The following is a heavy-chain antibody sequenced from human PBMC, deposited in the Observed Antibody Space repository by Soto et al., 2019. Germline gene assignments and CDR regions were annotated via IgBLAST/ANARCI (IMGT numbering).Heavy chain of an antibody. J-gene: IGHJ3*02. CDR2: ITSSSSYI. Sequence: EVQLVESGGGLVKPGGSLRLSCAASGFTFSSYSMNWVRQAPGKGLEWVSSITSSSSYINYADSVKGRFTISRDNAKNSLYLQTNSLRAEDTGVYYCARATVTTGRIGDFDMWGQGTMVTVSS. CDR3: ARATVTTGRIGDFDM. V-gene: IGHV3-21*01. CDR1: GFTFSSYS. D-gene: IGHD4-17*01.